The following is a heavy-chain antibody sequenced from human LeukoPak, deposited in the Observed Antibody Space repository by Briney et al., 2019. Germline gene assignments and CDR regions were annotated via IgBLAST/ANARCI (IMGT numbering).Heavy chain of an antibody. CDR3: AHSLLLWFGELECFDY. J-gene: IGHJ4*02. D-gene: IGHD3-10*01. V-gene: IGHV2-5*02. CDR2: IYWDDDK. Sequence: SGPTLVKHTQTLTLTCTFSGFSLSTSGVGVGWIRQPPGKALEWLALIYWDDDKRYSPSLKSRLTITKDTSKNQVVLTMTNMDPVDTATYYCAHSLLLWFGELECFDYWGQGTLVTVSS. CDR1: GFSLSTSGVG.